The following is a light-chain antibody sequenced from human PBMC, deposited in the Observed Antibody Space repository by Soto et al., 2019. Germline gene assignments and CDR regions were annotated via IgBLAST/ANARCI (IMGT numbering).Light chain of an antibody. CDR1: SSNIESNY. Sequence: QSVLTQPPSASGTPGQRVTISCSGSSSNIESNYVYWYQQLPGTAPRLLIYRNNQRPSGVPDRFSGSKSGTSASLAISALRSEDEADYYCTVWDDSLRGRLFGGVTKLTVL. CDR2: RNN. CDR3: TVWDDSLRGRL. V-gene: IGLV1-47*01. J-gene: IGLJ2*01.